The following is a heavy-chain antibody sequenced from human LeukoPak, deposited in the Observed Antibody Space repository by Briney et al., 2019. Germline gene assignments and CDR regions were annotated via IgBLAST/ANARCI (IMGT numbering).Heavy chain of an antibody. CDR2: ISGSGGST. Sequence: GGSLRLSCAASGFTLSSYAMNWVRQAPGKGLEWVSAISGSGGSTYYADSVKGRFTISRDNSKNTLYLQMNSLRAEDTAVYYCAKEVWRRTVTTPLDYWGQGTLVTVSS. CDR3: AKEVWRRTVTTPLDY. CDR1: GFTLSSYA. J-gene: IGHJ4*02. D-gene: IGHD4-17*01. V-gene: IGHV3-23*01.